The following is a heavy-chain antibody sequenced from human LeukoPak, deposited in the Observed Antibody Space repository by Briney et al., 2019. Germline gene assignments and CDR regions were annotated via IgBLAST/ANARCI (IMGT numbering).Heavy chain of an antibody. V-gene: IGHV4-39*01. J-gene: IGHJ5*02. Sequence: PSETLSLTCTVSGGSISSSSYYWGWIRQPPGKGLEWIGSIYYSGSTYYNPSLKSRVTISVDTSKNQFSLKLSSVTAADTAVYYCARQWLVRSNWFDPWGQGTLVTVSS. CDR1: GGSISSSSYY. CDR3: ARQWLVRSNWFDP. D-gene: IGHD6-19*01. CDR2: IYYSGST.